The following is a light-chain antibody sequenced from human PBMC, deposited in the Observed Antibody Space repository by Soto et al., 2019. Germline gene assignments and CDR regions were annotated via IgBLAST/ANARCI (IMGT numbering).Light chain of an antibody. CDR2: AAS. J-gene: IGKJ1*01. CDR1: QSISSY. V-gene: IGKV1-39*01. Sequence: DIQMTQSPSSLSASVGDRVTITCRASQSISSYLNWYQQKPGEAPKLLIYAASTLQGGVPSRFSGSGSGTYFTLTISSLQPEDFATYYCQQSYSAPWTFGQGTKVEIK. CDR3: QQSYSAPWT.